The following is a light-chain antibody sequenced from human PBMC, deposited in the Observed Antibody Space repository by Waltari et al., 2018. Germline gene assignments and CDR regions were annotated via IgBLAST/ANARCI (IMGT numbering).Light chain of an antibody. J-gene: IGKJ3*01. V-gene: IGKV1-33*01. CDR2: DAS. CDR1: EDISNH. CDR3: QQFHVLPFT. Sequence: DIQMTQSPSSLSASVGDRVTITCQASEDISNHLVWFQQKPGQAPKLLIFDASSLQPGVPSRFRGSGSGTHFTFTISSLQPEDFATFYCQQFHVLPFTFGPGTTVDIK.